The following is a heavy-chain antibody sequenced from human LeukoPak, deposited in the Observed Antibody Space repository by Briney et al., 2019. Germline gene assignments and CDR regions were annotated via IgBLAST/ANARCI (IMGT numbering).Heavy chain of an antibody. D-gene: IGHD1-26*01. J-gene: IGHJ1*01. V-gene: IGHV3-48*03. Sequence: PGGSLRLSCAASGFTFSSYEMNWVRQAPGKGLEWVSYISSSGTTIYYADSVKGRFSISRDNAKNSLYLQMNSVRAEGTAVYYCVRDSGSSYGYYFLHWGQGTLVTVSS. CDR2: ISSSGTTI. CDR3: VRDSGSSYGYYFLH. CDR1: GFTFSSYE.